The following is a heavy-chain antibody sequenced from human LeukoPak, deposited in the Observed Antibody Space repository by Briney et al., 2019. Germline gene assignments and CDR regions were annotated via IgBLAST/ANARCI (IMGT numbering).Heavy chain of an antibody. CDR2: INSDGSST. J-gene: IGHJ4*02. Sequence: GGSLRLSCAASGFTLDTYLMHWVRQAPATGLVWVARINSDGSSTSYADSVKGRFTISRDNAKNTLYLQMNSLRADDTAVYYCARDHFSGCPDYWGQGTLVTVSS. D-gene: IGHD6-19*01. V-gene: IGHV3-74*01. CDR1: GFTLDTYL. CDR3: ARDHFSGCPDY.